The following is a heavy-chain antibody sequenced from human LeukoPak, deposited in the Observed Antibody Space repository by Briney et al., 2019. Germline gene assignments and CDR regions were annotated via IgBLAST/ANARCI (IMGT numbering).Heavy chain of an antibody. V-gene: IGHV4-34*01. J-gene: IGHJ4*02. CDR3: ARAALTHSSSWYFGSRDRGGADY. CDR1: GGSFSGYY. CDR2: INHSGST. D-gene: IGHD6-13*01. Sequence: NPSETLSLTCAVYGGSFSGYYWSWIRQPPGKGLEWIGEINHSGSTNYNPSLKSRVTISVDTSKNQFSLKLSSVTAADTAVYYCARAALTHSSSWYFGSRDRGGADYWGQGTLVTVSS.